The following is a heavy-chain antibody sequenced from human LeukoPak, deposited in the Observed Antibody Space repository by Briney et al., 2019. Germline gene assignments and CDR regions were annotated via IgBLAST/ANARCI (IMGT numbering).Heavy chain of an antibody. CDR3: ARVAGDSSGYNPIDY. Sequence: GASVKVSCKASGYTFTDYYLHWVRQAPGQGLQWMGWINPNTGGTNYAQKFQGRVTMTRDTSISTSYMELSRLRSDDTAMYYCARVAGDSSGYNPIDYWGQGTLVTVSS. J-gene: IGHJ4*02. CDR2: INPNTGGT. D-gene: IGHD3-22*01. V-gene: IGHV1-2*02. CDR1: GYTFTDYY.